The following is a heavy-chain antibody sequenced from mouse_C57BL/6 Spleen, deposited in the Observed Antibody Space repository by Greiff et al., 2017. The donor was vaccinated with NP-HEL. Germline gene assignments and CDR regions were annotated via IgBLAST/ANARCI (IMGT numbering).Heavy chain of an antibody. CDR1: GYTFTSYW. Sequence: QVQLQQPGAELVKPGASVKLSCKASGYTFTSYWMHWVKQRPGQGLEWIGMIHPNSGSTNYNEKFKSKATLTVDKSSSTAYMQLSSLTSEDSAVYYCARATDCCGSSYFDDWGKGTTLTVSS. CDR2: IHPNSGST. J-gene: IGHJ2*01. D-gene: IGHD1-1*01. CDR3: ARATDCCGSSYFDD. V-gene: IGHV1-64*01.